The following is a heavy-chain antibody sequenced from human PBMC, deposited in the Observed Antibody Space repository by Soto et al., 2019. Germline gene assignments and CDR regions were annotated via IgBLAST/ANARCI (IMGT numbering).Heavy chain of an antibody. CDR3: ARGKGVLLWFGELLDYYYGMDV. J-gene: IGHJ6*02. D-gene: IGHD3-10*01. Sequence: RASVKVSCKASGYTFTGYYMHWVRQAPGQGLEWMGWINPNSGGTNYAQKFQGWVTMTRDTSISTAYMELSRLRSDDTAVYYCARGKGVLLWFGELLDYYYGMDVWGQGTTVTV. CDR2: INPNSGGT. V-gene: IGHV1-2*04. CDR1: GYTFTGYY.